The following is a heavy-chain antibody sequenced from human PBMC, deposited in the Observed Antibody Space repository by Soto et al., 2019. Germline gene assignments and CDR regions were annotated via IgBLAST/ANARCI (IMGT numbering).Heavy chain of an antibody. CDR3: GKEGCSGGICYGFDY. V-gene: IGHV3-30*18. CDR1: GFTFSSYG. J-gene: IGHJ4*02. CDR2: MSWDGSDE. D-gene: IGHD2-15*01. Sequence: QVQLVESGGGVVQPGRSLRLSCAASGFTFSSYGMHWVRQAPGKGREWVAVMSWDGSDEFYEETVKGRFTVSRDNSRNTLYLQMNSRRPEDTAVFYCGKEGCSGGICYGFDYWGQGTLVTVSS.